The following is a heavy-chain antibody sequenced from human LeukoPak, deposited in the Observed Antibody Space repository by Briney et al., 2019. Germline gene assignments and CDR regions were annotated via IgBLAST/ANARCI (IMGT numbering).Heavy chain of an antibody. CDR3: ASLATMVRGVSRMDV. D-gene: IGHD3-10*01. V-gene: IGHV4-34*01. CDR2: INHSGST. J-gene: IGHJ6*02. Sequence: PSETLSLTCAVYGGSFSGYYWSWIRQPPGKGLEWIGEINHSGSTNYNPSLKSRVTISVDTSKDQFSLKLSSVTAADTAVYYCASLATMVRGVSRMDVWGQGTTVTVSS. CDR1: GGSFSGYY.